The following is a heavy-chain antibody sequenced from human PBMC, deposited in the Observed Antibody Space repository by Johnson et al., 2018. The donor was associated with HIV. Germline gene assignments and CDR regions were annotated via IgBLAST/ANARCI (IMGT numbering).Heavy chain of an antibody. CDR2: IKQDGSKK. Sequence: EVQLVESGGGLVQPGGSLRLSCAASGFTFSSYWMSWVRQAPGKGLEWVANIKQDGSKKNYVDSVKGRFTISRDNAMNSVYLQMNSLRAEDTGVYYCSSGDVFNIWCQGTMVTVSS. D-gene: IGHD6-19*01. J-gene: IGHJ3*02. CDR1: GFTFSSYW. CDR3: SSGDVFNI. V-gene: IGHV3-7*01.